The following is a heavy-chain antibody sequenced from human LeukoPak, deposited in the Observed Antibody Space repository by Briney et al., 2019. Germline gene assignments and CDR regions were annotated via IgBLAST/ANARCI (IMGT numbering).Heavy chain of an antibody. D-gene: IGHD3-3*01. CDR2: ISSSSSYI. CDR1: GITFSTYS. Sequence: GGSLRLSCAASGITFSTYSMNWVRQAPGKGLEWVSSISSSSSYIYYADSVKGRFTISRDNAKNSLYLQMNSLRAEDPAVYYCATERAIILFGAFDIWGQGTMVTVSS. CDR3: ATERAIILFGAFDI. J-gene: IGHJ3*02. V-gene: IGHV3-21*01.